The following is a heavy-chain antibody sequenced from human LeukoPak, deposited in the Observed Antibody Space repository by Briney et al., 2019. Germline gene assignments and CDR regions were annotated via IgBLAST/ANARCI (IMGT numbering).Heavy chain of an antibody. CDR1: GYTFTSYW. CDR3: ARLADGDFHH. CDR2: IYPGDADT. J-gene: IGHJ1*01. Sequence: PGESLKISCKGSGYTFTSYWIAWVRQTPGKGLEWMGLIYPGDADTRYSPSFRGQVTISADKSISTAYLQWSGLTASDTAVYYCARLADGDFHHWGQGTLVTVSA. D-gene: IGHD4-17*01. V-gene: IGHV5-51*01.